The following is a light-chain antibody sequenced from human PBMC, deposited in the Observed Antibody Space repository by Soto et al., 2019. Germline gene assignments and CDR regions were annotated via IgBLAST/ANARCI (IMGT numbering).Light chain of an antibody. CDR3: AAWDDSLNGPV. V-gene: IGLV1-44*01. Sequence: QSVLTQPPSASGTPGQRVTISCSGSSSNIGGNTVNWYRQVPGTAPKILIYSTNQRPSGVSDRFSGSKSGTSGSLAISGLQSEDEADYYCAAWDDSLNGPVFGGGTKLTVL. CDR2: STN. J-gene: IGLJ3*02. CDR1: SSNIGGNT.